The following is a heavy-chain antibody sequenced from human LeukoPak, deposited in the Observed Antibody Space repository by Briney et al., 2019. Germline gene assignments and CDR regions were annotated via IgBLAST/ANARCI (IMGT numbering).Heavy chain of an antibody. CDR2: INPNSGGT. CDR1: GYTFTGYY. CDR3: ARDFNYYGSGSFPDY. V-gene: IGHV1-2*02. J-gene: IGHJ4*02. D-gene: IGHD3-10*01. Sequence: ASVKVSCKASGYTFTGYYMRWVRQAPGQGLEWMGWINPNSGGTNYAQKFQGRVTMTRDTSISTAYMELSRLRSDDTAVYYCARDFNYYGSGSFPDYWGQGTLVTVSS.